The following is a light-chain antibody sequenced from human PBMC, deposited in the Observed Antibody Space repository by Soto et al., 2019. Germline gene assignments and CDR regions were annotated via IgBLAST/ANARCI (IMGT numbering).Light chain of an antibody. Sequence: ETVMTQSPATLSVSPGERATLSCRASQSVNSNLAWYQQKLGQAPRVLIHGASSRASGIPDRFSGSGSGTDFTLTINRLEPEDFAVYYCHQYGISPPVTFGQGTRLEIK. CDR3: HQYGISPPVT. CDR2: GAS. V-gene: IGKV3-20*01. CDR1: QSVNSN. J-gene: IGKJ5*01.